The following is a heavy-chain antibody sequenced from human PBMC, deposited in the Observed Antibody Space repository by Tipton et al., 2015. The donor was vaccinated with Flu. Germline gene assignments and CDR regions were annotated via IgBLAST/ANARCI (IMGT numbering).Heavy chain of an antibody. D-gene: IGHD4-17*01. J-gene: IGHJ5*02. Sequence: LRLSCTVSGGSLSSYYWSWIRQPAGKGLEWIGRMYTSGSTNYNPSLKSRVTISVDTSKNQFSLKLSSVTAADTAVYYCARDRVGDYSGFDPWGQGTLVTVSS. CDR1: GGSLSSYY. V-gene: IGHV4-4*07. CDR2: MYTSGST. CDR3: ARDRVGDYSGFDP.